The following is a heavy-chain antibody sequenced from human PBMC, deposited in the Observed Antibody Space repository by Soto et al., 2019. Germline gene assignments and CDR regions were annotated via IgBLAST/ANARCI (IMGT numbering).Heavy chain of an antibody. Sequence: GESLKISCKTSGYRFTESWIGWVRQKPGKGLEWLGMVFPGDSDTRYSPSFQGQVTISADKSISTAYLQWSSLKASDTAMYYCARLVRGPKVKYYYYGMDVWGQGTTVTVSS. D-gene: IGHD3-10*01. CDR1: GYRFTESW. J-gene: IGHJ6*02. V-gene: IGHV5-51*01. CDR3: ARLVRGPKVKYYYYGMDV. CDR2: VFPGDSDT.